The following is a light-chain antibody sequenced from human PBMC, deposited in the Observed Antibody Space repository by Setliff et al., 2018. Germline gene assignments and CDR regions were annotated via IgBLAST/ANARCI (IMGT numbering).Light chain of an antibody. V-gene: IGLV2-8*01. Sequence: QSALTQPPSASGSPGQSVTISCTGTSGDIDPYNYVSWYQQHPGKAPKLLIYEVSKRPSGVPDRFSGSKSGNTAFLTVSGLQAEDEAEYFCGSYASTTADGFGTGTKVTVL. CDR3: GSYASTTADG. CDR2: EVS. CDR1: SGDIDPYNY. J-gene: IGLJ1*01.